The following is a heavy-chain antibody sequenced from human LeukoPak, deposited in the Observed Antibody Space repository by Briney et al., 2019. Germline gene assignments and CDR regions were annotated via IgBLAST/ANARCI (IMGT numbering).Heavy chain of an antibody. CDR3: ANGDY. Sequence: GGSLRLSCAASGFTFSSYAMSWVRQAPGKGLEWVAVISYDGSNKYYADSVKGRFTISRDNSKNTLYLQMNSLRAEDTTGYYCANGDYGGEGTLVTVPS. V-gene: IGHV3-30*18. CDR1: GFTFSSYA. J-gene: IGHJ4*02. CDR2: ISYDGSNK.